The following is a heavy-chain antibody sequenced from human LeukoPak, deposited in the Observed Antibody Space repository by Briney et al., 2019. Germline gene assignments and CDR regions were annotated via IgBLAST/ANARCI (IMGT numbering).Heavy chain of an antibody. CDR1: GFTFSSYS. J-gene: IGHJ4*02. V-gene: IGHV3-48*01. D-gene: IGHD2-2*01. Sequence: HPGGSLRLSCAASGFTFSSYSMNWVRQAPGQGLEWVSYISSSSSTINYADSVKGRFTISRDNAKNSLYLKLTRLRAQETVVNNVAGFRTSWRSFNEGGQGSLVSVSS. CDR2: ISSSSSTI. CDR3: AGFRTSWRSFNE.